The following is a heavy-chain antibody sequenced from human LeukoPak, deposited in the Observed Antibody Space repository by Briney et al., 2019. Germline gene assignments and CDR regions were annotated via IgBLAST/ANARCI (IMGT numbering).Heavy chain of an antibody. CDR2: INPNSGGT. D-gene: IGHD4-17*01. V-gene: IGHV1-2*06. Sequence: ASVKVSCKASGYTFTGYYMHWVRQAPGQGLEWTGRINPNSGGTNYAQKFQGRVTMTRDTSINTAYMELSRLRSDDTAVYYCARHGTTVTTFGYWGQGTLVTVSS. CDR1: GYTFTGYY. J-gene: IGHJ4*02. CDR3: ARHGTTVTTFGY.